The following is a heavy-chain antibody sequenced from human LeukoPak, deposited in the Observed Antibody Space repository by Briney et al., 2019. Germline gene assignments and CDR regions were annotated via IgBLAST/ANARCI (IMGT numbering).Heavy chain of an antibody. CDR2: ISGSGGST. CDR1: GFTFSSYG. J-gene: IGHJ4*02. V-gene: IGHV3-23*01. Sequence: GGSLRLSCAASGFTFSSYGMSWVRQAPGKGLEWVSAISGSGGSTYYADSVKGRFTISRDNSKNTLYLQMNSLRAEDTAVYYCAKVHWASTLSEFDYWGQGTLVTVSS. D-gene: IGHD7-27*01. CDR3: AKVHWASTLSEFDY.